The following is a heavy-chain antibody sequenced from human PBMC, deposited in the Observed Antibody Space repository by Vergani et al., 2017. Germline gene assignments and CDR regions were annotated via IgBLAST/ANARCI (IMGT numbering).Heavy chain of an antibody. D-gene: IGHD6-19*01. J-gene: IGHJ4*02. Sequence: EVQLVDSGGGLVQPGGSLRLSCAASGFTFSSYWMNWVRHAPGKGLEWVANINQDGSQKQYVDSEKGRFTVSRDNAKNSLYLQMNSLRAGDTAVYHCARTGYSSNSKAYWSQGTLVTVSS. V-gene: IGHV3-7*01. CDR2: INQDGSQK. CDR1: GFTFSSYW. CDR3: ARTGYSSNSKAY.